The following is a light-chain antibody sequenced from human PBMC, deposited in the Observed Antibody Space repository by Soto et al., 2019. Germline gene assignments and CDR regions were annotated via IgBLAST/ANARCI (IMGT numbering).Light chain of an antibody. CDR2: GAS. Sequence: EIVLTQSPCTLSLSTRERATLSCGASQTVTSNYLAWYQQKPGQAPRLLIYGASTRATGIPARFSGSGSGTDFTLTISRLEPEDFALYYCHQRQRWPRTFGQGTKVDIK. CDR3: HQRQRWPRT. J-gene: IGKJ1*01. V-gene: IGKV3D-20*02. CDR1: QTVTSNY.